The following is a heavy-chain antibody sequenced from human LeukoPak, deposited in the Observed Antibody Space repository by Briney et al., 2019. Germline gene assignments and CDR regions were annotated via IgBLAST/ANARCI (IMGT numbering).Heavy chain of an antibody. J-gene: IGHJ4*02. CDR2: MSCGPGNT. Sequence: GGSLTLSCAASRFPFSNYDMRWLRQAPGQGLEWGSDMSCGPGNTQYADSVRGSFTISRDISENTLYLQMKSQRGEDAAVFLCARLVHTRVVVADQNDKFNNRGQGSLVTVSS. D-gene: IGHD2-15*01. CDR1: RFPFSNYD. V-gene: IGHV3-23*01. CDR3: ARLVHTRVVVADQNDKFNN.